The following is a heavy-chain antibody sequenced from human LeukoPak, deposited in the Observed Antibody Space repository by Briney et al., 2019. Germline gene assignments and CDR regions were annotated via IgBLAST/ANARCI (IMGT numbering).Heavy chain of an antibody. D-gene: IGHD2-21*01. CDR3: AKDGAYCGGDCYDY. J-gene: IGHJ4*02. Sequence: GGSLRLSCAASGFTLSSYGMHWVRQTPGKGLEWVAFIRFDGSNKFYGDSVKGRFTISRDNSKNTLYLQMNSLRTEDTAVYYCAKDGAYCGGDCYDYWGQGTLVTVSS. CDR2: IRFDGSNK. V-gene: IGHV3-30*02. CDR1: GFTLSSYG.